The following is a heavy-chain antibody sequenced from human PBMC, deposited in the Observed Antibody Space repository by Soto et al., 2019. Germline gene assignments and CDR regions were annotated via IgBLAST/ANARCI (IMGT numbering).Heavy chain of an antibody. CDR2: ISGSGAST. D-gene: IGHD7-27*01. Sequence: GGSLRLSCAASGFTFSNYAMSWVRQSPGKGLQWVSTISGSGASTYYGDSVKGRFTLSRDNSENTLFLQMDSLRAEDTAVYYCAKGDLLTGVAHFDYWGQGTLVTVSS. CDR3: AKGDLLTGVAHFDY. V-gene: IGHV3-23*01. J-gene: IGHJ4*02. CDR1: GFTFSNYA.